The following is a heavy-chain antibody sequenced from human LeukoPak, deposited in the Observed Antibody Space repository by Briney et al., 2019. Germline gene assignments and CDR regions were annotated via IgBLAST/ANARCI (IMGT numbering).Heavy chain of an antibody. CDR2: IYYSGST. Sequence: SETLSLTCTVSGGSISSYYWSWIRQPPGKGLEWIGYIYYSGSTNYNPSLKSRVTISVDTSKNQFSLKLSSVTAADTAVYYCARGGAWQQLVPFDYWGQGTLVTVSS. V-gene: IGHV4-59*12. J-gene: IGHJ4*02. CDR3: ARGGAWQQLVPFDY. CDR1: GGSISSYY. D-gene: IGHD6-6*01.